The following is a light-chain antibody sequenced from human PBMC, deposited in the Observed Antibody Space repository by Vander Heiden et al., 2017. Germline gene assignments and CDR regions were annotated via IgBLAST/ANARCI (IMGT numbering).Light chain of an antibody. Sequence: DIQMTQSPSSLSASVGDRVTITCRASQPFSTYVNWYQQKPGKAPKLLIYATSSVQSGVPSRFTGSGSGTDFALTISSLQPEDFAAYYCQQTYTIPYNFGQGTKLEMK. V-gene: IGKV1-39*01. CDR1: QPFSTY. J-gene: IGKJ2*01. CDR2: ATS. CDR3: QQTYTIPYN.